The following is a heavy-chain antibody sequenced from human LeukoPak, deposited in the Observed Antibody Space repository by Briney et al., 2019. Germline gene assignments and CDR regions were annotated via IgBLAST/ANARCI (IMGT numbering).Heavy chain of an antibody. CDR3: AKQPLPEYYYDSSGYLDY. CDR1: GFSFSNFA. V-gene: IGHV3-23*01. CDR2: ISGSGGST. Sequence: GGSLRLSCEVSGFSFSNFATSWVRQAAGKGLEWVSAISGSGGSTYYAGSVQGRFTISRDNSKNTLYLQMNSLRAEDTAVYYCAKQPLPEYYYDSSGYLDYWGQGTLVTVSS. D-gene: IGHD3-22*01. J-gene: IGHJ4*02.